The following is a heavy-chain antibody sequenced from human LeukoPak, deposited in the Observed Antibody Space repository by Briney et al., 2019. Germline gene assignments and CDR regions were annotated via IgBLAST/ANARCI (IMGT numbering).Heavy chain of an antibody. CDR3: AREEGAVAGTVGYYGMDV. J-gene: IGHJ6*02. Sequence: PGGSLRLSCAASGFTVSSNYMSWVRQAPGKGLQWVSVIYSGGSTYYADSVKGRFTISRDNSKTPLYLQMNSLRAEDTAVYYCAREEGAVAGTVGYYGMDVWGQGTTVTVSS. CDR1: GFTVSSNY. CDR2: IYSGGST. V-gene: IGHV3-66*01. D-gene: IGHD6-19*01.